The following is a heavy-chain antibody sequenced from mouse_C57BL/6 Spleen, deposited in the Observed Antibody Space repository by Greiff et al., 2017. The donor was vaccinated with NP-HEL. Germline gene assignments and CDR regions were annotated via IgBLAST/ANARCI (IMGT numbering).Heavy chain of an antibody. CDR1: GYTFTSYW. V-gene: IGHV1-7*01. CDR2: INPSSGYT. Sequence: QVQLKQSGAELAKPGASVKLSCKASGYTFTSYWMHWVKQRPGQGLEWIGYINPSSGYTKYNQKFQDKATLTADKSSSTAYMQLSSLTYEDSAVYYCARRDSAGYYYAMDYWGQGTSVTGSS. D-gene: IGHD3-2*02. J-gene: IGHJ4*01. CDR3: ARRDSAGYYYAMDY.